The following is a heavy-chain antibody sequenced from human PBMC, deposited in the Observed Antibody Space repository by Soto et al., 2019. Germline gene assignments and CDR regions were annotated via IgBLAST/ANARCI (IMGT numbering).Heavy chain of an antibody. J-gene: IGHJ4*02. V-gene: IGHV1-69*06. Sequence: SLKVSCKASGGTFSSNRISWMRQPPGQGLEWVGGTIPTFGAVSYAQRFQGRVTITADKNTNTAHMELSNLRPEDTAVYYCARRQSNGYNRYFDSWGQGTLVNVSS. CDR3: ARRQSNGYNRYFDS. CDR1: GGTFSSNR. CDR2: TIPTFGAV. D-gene: IGHD5-12*01.